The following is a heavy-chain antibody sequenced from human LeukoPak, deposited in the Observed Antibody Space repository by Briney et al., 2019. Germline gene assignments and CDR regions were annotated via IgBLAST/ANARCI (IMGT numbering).Heavy chain of an antibody. Sequence: ASVKVSCKASGYTFTGYYMHWVRQAPGQGLEWMGWINPNSGGTNYAQKFQGRVTMTRDTSISTAYRELSRLRSDDTAVYYCATQGLRYCSSTSCLYYYYYYYMDVWGKGTTVTVSS. CDR2: INPNSGGT. J-gene: IGHJ6*03. CDR3: ATQGLRYCSSTSCLYYYYYYYMDV. CDR1: GYTFTGYY. D-gene: IGHD2-2*01. V-gene: IGHV1-2*02.